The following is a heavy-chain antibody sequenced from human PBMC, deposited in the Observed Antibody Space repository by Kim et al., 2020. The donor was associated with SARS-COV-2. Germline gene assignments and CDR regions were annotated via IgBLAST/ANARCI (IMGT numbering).Heavy chain of an antibody. J-gene: IGHJ4*02. D-gene: IGHD1-1*01. Sequence: AQKVQGRVTMTKETSTSPVYLELSRLRSEDTAVYYCARLGTTAPPYYFDYWGQGTLVTVSS. V-gene: IGHV1-46*01. CDR3: ARLGTTAPPYYFDY.